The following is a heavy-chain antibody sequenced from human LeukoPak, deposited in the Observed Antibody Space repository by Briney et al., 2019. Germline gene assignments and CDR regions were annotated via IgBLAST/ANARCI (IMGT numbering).Heavy chain of an antibody. V-gene: IGHV4-39*01. Sequence: PSETLSLTCTVSGGSISSSSYYWGWIRQPPGKGLEWIGSIYYSGSTYYNPSLKSRVTISVDTSKNQFSLKLSSVTAADTAVYYCARQEGGIAARSYMDVWGKGTTVTVSS. CDR3: ARQEGGIAARSYMDV. J-gene: IGHJ6*03. CDR1: GGSISSSSYY. CDR2: IYYSGST. D-gene: IGHD6-6*01.